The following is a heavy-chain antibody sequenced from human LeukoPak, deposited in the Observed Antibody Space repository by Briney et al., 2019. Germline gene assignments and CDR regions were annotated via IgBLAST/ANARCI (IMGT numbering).Heavy chain of an antibody. J-gene: IGHJ4*02. CDR1: GGTFSSYA. CDR2: IIPILGIA. D-gene: IGHD4-17*01. V-gene: IGHV1-69*04. CDR3: ARDGDYALNRPFDY. Sequence: ASVKVSCKASGGTFSSYAISWVRQAPAQGLEWMGRIIPILGIANYAQKFQGRVTITADKSTSTAYMELSSLRSEDTAVYYCARDGDYALNRPFDYWGQGTLVTVSS.